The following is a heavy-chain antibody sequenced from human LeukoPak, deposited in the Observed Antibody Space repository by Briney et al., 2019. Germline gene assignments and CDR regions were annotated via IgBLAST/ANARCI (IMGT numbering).Heavy chain of an antibody. D-gene: IGHD5-18*01. J-gene: IGHJ6*03. Sequence: PSETLSLTCTVSGGSISSSSYYWGWIRQPPGKGLEWIGSIHYSGSTYYNPSLKSRVTISVDTSKNQFSLKLSSVTAADTAVYYCARIHADREQSGYSSGGYYYYMDVWGKGTTVTVSS. CDR1: GGSISSSSYY. CDR3: ARIHADREQSGYSSGGYYYYMDV. CDR2: IHYSGST. V-gene: IGHV4-39*07.